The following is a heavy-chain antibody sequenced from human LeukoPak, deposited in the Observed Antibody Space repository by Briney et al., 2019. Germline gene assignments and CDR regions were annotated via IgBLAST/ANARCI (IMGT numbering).Heavy chain of an antibody. CDR2: IYYSGST. Sequence: TFSSYAMSWVRQAPGKGLEWIGSIYYSGSTYYNPSLKSRVTISVDTSKNQFSLKLSSVTAADTAVYYCARQLGYCSSTSCYADKVDYWGQGTLVTVSS. J-gene: IGHJ4*02. V-gene: IGHV4-39*01. CDR3: ARQLGYCSSTSCYADKVDY. CDR1: TFSSYA. D-gene: IGHD2-2*01.